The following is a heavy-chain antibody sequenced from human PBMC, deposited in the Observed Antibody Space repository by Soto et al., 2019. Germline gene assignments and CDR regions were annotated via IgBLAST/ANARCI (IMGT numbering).Heavy chain of an antibody. CDR3: AKDLWPAGGGTHFDS. CDR1: GFTFSNYA. CDR2: ISGNGGTT. J-gene: IGHJ4*02. Sequence: EVQLLESGGGLVQPGGSLRLSCAASGFTFSNYAMSWVRQAPGMGLEWVSAISGNGGTTYYADSVKGRFTISRDNSENTLYLQMNSLRAEDTAVYYCAKDLWPAGGGTHFDSWGQGTLVTVSS. D-gene: IGHD1-26*01. V-gene: IGHV3-23*01.